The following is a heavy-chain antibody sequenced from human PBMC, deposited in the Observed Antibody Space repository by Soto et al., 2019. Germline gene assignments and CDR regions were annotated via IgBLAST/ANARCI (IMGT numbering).Heavy chain of an antibody. CDR1: GFSFGSYA. CDR3: ARWSYLDY. Sequence: PGGSLRLSCAASGFSFGSYALSWVRQAPGKGLEWVSTISGSDGKTFYADSVKGRSSISRDTSQSTLYLQMNSLRADDTAMYYCARWSYLDYWGQGTRVTVS. J-gene: IGHJ4*02. CDR2: ISGSDGKT. D-gene: IGHD3-3*01. V-gene: IGHV3-23*01.